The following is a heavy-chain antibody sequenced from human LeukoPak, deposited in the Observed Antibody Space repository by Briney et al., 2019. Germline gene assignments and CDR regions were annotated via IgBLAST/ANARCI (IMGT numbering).Heavy chain of an antibody. V-gene: IGHV4-4*07. J-gene: IGHJ6*03. CDR3: ARGGCSSTTCYYYYYYMDV. CDR2: IYTSGST. CDR1: GGSISSYY. D-gene: IGHD2-2*01. Sequence: PSETLSLTCTVSGGSISSYYWSWIRQPAGKGLEWIGRIYTSGSTNYNPSPKSRVTMSVDTSKNQFSLKLSSVTAADTAVYYCARGGCSSTTCYYYYYYMDVWGKGTTVTVSS.